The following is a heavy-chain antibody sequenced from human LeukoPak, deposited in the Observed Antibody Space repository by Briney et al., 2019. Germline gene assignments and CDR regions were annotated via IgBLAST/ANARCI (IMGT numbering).Heavy chain of an antibody. D-gene: IGHD1-1*01. J-gene: IGHJ6*03. V-gene: IGHV3-21*01. CDR1: GYTFISNY. CDR3: ARDRLLEDRDYHYYYYMDV. CDR2: ISSSSSYI. Sequence: VASVTVSCKASGYTFISNYIHWVRQAPGKGLEWVSSISSSSSYIYYADSVKGRFTISRDNAKNSLSLQMNSLRAEDTAVYYCARDRLLEDRDYHYYYYMDVWGIGTTVTVSS.